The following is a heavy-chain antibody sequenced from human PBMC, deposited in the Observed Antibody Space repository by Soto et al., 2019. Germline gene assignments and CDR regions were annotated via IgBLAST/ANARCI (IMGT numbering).Heavy chain of an antibody. Sequence: EVLLLESGGGLVQPGGSLRLSCAASGFTFSNYAMSWVRQAPGKGLEWVSAITGSGGGTYYAGSVKGRFTISRDNSKNTLYRQMNSLRGEDTAVYYCAKDWDIAVAGSDYWGQGTLVTVSS. J-gene: IGHJ4*02. D-gene: IGHD6-19*01. CDR3: AKDWDIAVAGSDY. V-gene: IGHV3-23*01. CDR1: GFTFSNYA. CDR2: ITGSGGGT.